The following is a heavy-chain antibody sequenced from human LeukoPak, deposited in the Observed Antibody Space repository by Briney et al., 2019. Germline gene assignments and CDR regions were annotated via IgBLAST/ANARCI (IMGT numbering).Heavy chain of an antibody. CDR2: IYYSGST. CDR3: ARDIVATITGGSDY. D-gene: IGHD5-12*01. Sequence: SETLSLTCTVSGGSISSYYWSWIRQPPGKGLEWIGNIYYSGSTNYNPSLKSRVTISVDTSKNQFSLKLSSVTAADTAVYYCARDIVATITGGSDYWGQGTLVTVSS. J-gene: IGHJ4*02. CDR1: GGSISSYY. V-gene: IGHV4-59*12.